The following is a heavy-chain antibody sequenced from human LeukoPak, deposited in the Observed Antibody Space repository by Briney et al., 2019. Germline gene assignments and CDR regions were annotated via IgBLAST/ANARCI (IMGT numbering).Heavy chain of an antibody. CDR1: GGSLSSGDYY. CDR2: IYYSGST. J-gene: IGHJ3*02. Sequence: SQTLSLTCTVSGGSLSSGDYYWGWIRQPPGKGLEWIGYIYYSGSTYYNPSLKSRVTISVDTSKNQFSLKLSSVTAADTAVYYCAREVGYCGSTSCYGDAFDIWGQGTMVTVSS. CDR3: AREVGYCGSTSCYGDAFDI. D-gene: IGHD2-2*01. V-gene: IGHV4-30-4*01.